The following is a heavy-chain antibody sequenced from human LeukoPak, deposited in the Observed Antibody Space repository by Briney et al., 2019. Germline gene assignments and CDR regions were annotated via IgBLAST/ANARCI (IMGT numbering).Heavy chain of an antibody. CDR2: INPSGGSQ. CDR3: ARSYNEFYGMDV. V-gene: IGHV1-46*01. CDR1: GNTITSYY. Sequence: ASVKVSCKASGNTITSYYMHWVRQAPGQGLEWMGIINPSGGSQSYAQKFRGRVTMTRDTSTSTVYMELSSLRPEDTAVYYCARSYNEFYGMDVWGRGTTVTVSS. D-gene: IGHD5-24*01. J-gene: IGHJ6*02.